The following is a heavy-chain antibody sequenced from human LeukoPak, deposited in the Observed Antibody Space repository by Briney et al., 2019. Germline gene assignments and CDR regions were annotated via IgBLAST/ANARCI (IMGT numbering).Heavy chain of an antibody. D-gene: IGHD1-26*01. J-gene: IGHJ6*03. Sequence: ASVKVSCKASGYTFTSYHMHWVRQAPGQGLEWMGIINPSGGSTSYAQKFQGRVTMTRDMSTSTVYMELSSLRSEDTAVYYCARDLEGSSTHYYYYMDVWGKGTTVTVSS. CDR3: ARDLEGSSTHYYYYMDV. CDR2: INPSGGST. CDR1: GYTFTSYH. V-gene: IGHV1-46*01.